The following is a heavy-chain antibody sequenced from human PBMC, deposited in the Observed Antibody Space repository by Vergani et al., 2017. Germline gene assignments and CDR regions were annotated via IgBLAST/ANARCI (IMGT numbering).Heavy chain of an antibody. CDR3: AKKWLTNEEVDS. CDR2: ISAGGEST. Sequence: EVQLVESGGGLVKPGGSLRLSCAASGFTFSSYSMNWVRQAPGKGLEWVSAISAGGESTFYADSVKGRFIISRDNSKNTVYLQMKSLRAEDTAVYYCAKKWLTNEEVDSWGQGTLVTVSS. D-gene: IGHD5-12*01. CDR1: GFTFSSYS. V-gene: IGHV3-23*04. J-gene: IGHJ4*02.